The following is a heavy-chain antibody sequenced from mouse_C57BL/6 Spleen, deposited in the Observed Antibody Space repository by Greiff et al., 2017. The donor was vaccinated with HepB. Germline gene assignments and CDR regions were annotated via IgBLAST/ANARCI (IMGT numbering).Heavy chain of an antibody. D-gene: IGHD1-1*01. Sequence: VQLQQSGTELVKPGASVKLSCKASGYTFTSYWMHWVKQRPGQGLEWIGNINPSNGGTNYNEKFKSKATLTVDKSSSTAYMQLSSLTSEDSAVYYCARHGRTHWYFDVWGTGTTVTVSS. CDR1: GYTFTSYW. V-gene: IGHV1-53*01. CDR3: ARHGRTHWYFDV. J-gene: IGHJ1*03. CDR2: INPSNGGT.